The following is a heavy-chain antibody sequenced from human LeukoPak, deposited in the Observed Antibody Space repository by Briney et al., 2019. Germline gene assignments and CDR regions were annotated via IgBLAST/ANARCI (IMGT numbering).Heavy chain of an antibody. Sequence: GGSLRLSCAGSGFTFSNYEMNWVRQAPGKGLEWVSYISTTGSIIYYTGSVKGRFTISRDNAKNSLYLQMNSLRAEDTAVYYCAREPALWFGELLSYFDYWGQGTLVSVSS. D-gene: IGHD3-10*01. J-gene: IGHJ4*02. V-gene: IGHV3-48*03. CDR2: ISTTGSII. CDR1: GFTFSNYE. CDR3: AREPALWFGELLSYFDY.